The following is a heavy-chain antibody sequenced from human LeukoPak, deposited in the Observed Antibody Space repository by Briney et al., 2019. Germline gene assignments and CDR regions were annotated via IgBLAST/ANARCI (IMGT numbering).Heavy chain of an antibody. CDR2: INPNSGGT. V-gene: IGHV1-2*02. Sequence: GASVKVSCKASGYTFTGYYMHWVRQAPGQGLEWMGWINPNSGGTNYAQKFQGRVTMTRDTSISTAYMELRSLRSDDTAVYYCAREQIVGEGAFDIWGQGTMVTVSS. CDR3: AREQIVGEGAFDI. J-gene: IGHJ3*02. D-gene: IGHD3-16*01. CDR1: GYTFTGYY.